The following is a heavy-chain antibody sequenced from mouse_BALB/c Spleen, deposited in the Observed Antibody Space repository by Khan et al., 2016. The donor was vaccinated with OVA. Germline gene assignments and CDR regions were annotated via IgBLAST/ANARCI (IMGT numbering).Heavy chain of an antibody. D-gene: IGHD2-1*01. CDR1: GFSLTSYG. J-gene: IGHJ3*01. CDR2: IWSGGST. CDR3: ARSPYGNYGFAY. V-gene: IGHV2-2*02. Sequence: QVQLKESGPGLVQPSQSLSITCTVSGFSLTSYGVHWVRQSPGKGLEWLGVIWSGGSTDYNAAFISRLSISKDKSKSQVFFKMNSLQANDTAIYYCARSPYGNYGFAYWGQGTLVTVSA.